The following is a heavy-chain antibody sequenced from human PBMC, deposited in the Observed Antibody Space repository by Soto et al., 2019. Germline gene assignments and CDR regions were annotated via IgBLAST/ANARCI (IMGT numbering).Heavy chain of an antibody. D-gene: IGHD3-10*01. V-gene: IGHV4-59*01. CDR2: IYYSGST. Sequence: SETLSLTXTVSGGSISRYYWSWIRQPPGKGLEWIGYIYYSGSTNYNPSLKSRVTISVDTSKNQFSLKLSSVTAADTAVYYCARVWGGAFDIWGQGTMVTVSS. CDR1: GGSISRYY. CDR3: ARVWGGAFDI. J-gene: IGHJ3*02.